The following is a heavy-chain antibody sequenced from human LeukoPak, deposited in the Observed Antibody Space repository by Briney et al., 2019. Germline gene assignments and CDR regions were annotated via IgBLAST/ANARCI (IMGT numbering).Heavy chain of an antibody. CDR2: IYYSGST. V-gene: IGHV4-59*08. D-gene: IGHD5-18*01. J-gene: IGHJ4*02. CDR3: ALKIGDAAMFDY. Sequence: KTSETLSLTCTVSGGSISSYYWSWIWQPPGKGLEWIGYIYYSGSTNYNPSLKSRVTISVDTSKNQLSLKLSSVTAADTAIYYCALKIGDAAMFDYWGQGTLVTVSS. CDR1: GGSISSYY.